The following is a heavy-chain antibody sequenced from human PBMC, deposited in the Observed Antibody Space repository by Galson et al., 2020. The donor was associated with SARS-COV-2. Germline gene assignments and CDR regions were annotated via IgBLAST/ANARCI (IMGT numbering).Heavy chain of an antibody. V-gene: IGHV2-70*10. CDR2: IDWDDDK. CDR3: GRMITDSGSDVWRKGG. Sequence: ESGPTLVNPTQTLTLTCTYSGFSLSTSGMCVSWIRQPPGKALEWIARIDWDDDKYYSTSLKTRHTISKDTSNNQVVLTMTNMDPVDTATYYWGRMITDSGSDVWRKGGWGHGPSCTV. D-gene: IGHD3-3*01. J-gene: IGHJ6*02. CDR1: GFSLSTSGMC.